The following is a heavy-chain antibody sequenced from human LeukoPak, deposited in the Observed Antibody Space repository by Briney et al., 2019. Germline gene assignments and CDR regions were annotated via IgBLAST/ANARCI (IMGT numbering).Heavy chain of an antibody. CDR2: ISGSGGST. V-gene: IGHV3-23*01. D-gene: IGHD2-2*01. J-gene: IGHJ5*02. Sequence: GGSLRLSCAASGFTFSSYGMSWVRQAPGKGLEWVSAISGSGGSTYYADSVKGRFTISRDNSKNTLYLQMNSLRAEDTAVCYCAKGRYCSSTSCYYDNWFDPWGQGTLVTVSS. CDR3: AKGRYCSSTSCYYDNWFDP. CDR1: GFTFSSYG.